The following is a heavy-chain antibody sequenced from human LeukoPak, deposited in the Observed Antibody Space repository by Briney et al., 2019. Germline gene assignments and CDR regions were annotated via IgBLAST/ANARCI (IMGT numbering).Heavy chain of an antibody. V-gene: IGHV7-4-1*02. Sequence: ASVTVSFKGCGYTFTGHAMNGVGQARGQGGEGMAYINTKTGTPTYAQGFTGRFVFSLDTSVSTAYLQISSLKPEDTGVYYCAKGGWVAVTGMDSWGQGTLVTVSS. CDR3: AKGGWVAVTGMDS. CDR2: INTKTGTP. J-gene: IGHJ4*02. CDR1: GYTFTGHA. D-gene: IGHD6-19*01.